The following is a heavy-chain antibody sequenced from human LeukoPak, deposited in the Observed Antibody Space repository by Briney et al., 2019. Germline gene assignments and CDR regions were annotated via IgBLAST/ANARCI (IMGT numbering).Heavy chain of an antibody. V-gene: IGHV6-1*01. CDR3: ARDRASYDTRGSHFEY. CDR2: TFYRSKWNN. J-gene: IGHJ4*02. Sequence: SQTLSLTCAISGDSVFSNSAAWNWVRQSPSRGLEWLGRTFYRSKWNNDYAVSVKSRITINPDTSKNQFSLQLKSVTPEDTAVYYCARDRASYDTRGSHFEYWGQGTLVTVSS. D-gene: IGHD3-22*01. CDR1: GDSVFSNSAA.